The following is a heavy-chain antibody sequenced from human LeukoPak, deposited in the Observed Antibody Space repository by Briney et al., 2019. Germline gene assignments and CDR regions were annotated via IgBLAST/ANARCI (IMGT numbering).Heavy chain of an antibody. CDR1: GGSVSSGSHY. D-gene: IGHD2-15*01. CDR2: IYYSGST. J-gene: IGHJ4*02. V-gene: IGHV4-61*01. CDR3: AREGDSYVFDY. Sequence: PSETLSLTCTVPGGSVSSGSHYWSWIRQPPGKGLEWIGYIYYSGSTNYNPSLKSRVTISVDTSKNQFSLKLSSVTAADTAVYYCAREGDSYVFDYWGQGTLVTVSS.